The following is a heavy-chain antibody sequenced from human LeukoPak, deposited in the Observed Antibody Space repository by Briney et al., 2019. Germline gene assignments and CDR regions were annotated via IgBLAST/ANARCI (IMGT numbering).Heavy chain of an antibody. D-gene: IGHD4-17*01. Sequence: ASVKVSCKASGYTFNGYYMHWVRQAPGQGLEWMGWINPNSGGANYAQKFQGRVTMTRDTSISTAYMELSRLRSDDTAVYYCAREFDDYGDYEGPFDYWGQGTLVTVSS. CDR3: AREFDDYGDYEGPFDY. V-gene: IGHV1-2*02. CDR1: GYTFNGYY. CDR2: INPNSGGA. J-gene: IGHJ4*02.